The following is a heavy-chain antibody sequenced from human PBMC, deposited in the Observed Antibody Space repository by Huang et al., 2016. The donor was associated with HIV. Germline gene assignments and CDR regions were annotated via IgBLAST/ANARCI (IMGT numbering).Heavy chain of an antibody. J-gene: IGHJ3*02. CDR3: ARFGSYYYGSGSYLDAFDI. Sequence: EVQLMESGGGLVQPGGSLRLSCAASGFPFSTYNMNWVRQAPGKGLEWVSYINSGSGSIYYADSVKGRFTISRDNAKNSLYLQMNSLRAEDTAVYYCARFGSYYYGSGSYLDAFDIWGQGTMVTVSS. CDR1: GFPFSTYN. V-gene: IGHV3-48*01. D-gene: IGHD3-10*01. CDR2: INSGSGSI.